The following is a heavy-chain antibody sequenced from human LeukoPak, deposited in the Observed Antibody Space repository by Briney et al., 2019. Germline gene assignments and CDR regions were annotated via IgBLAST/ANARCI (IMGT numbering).Heavy chain of an antibody. Sequence: GRSLRLSCAASAFTLINYAISWVRQAPGEGLEWVSAIIGSVGSTYHADSVKGRFTISRDNSKNTLYLQMNSLRAEDTAVYYCAKRHVGIQLWFYFDYWGQGTLVTVSS. CDR2: IIGSVGST. D-gene: IGHD5-18*01. J-gene: IGHJ4*02. CDR1: AFTLINYA. V-gene: IGHV3-23*01. CDR3: AKRHVGIQLWFYFDY.